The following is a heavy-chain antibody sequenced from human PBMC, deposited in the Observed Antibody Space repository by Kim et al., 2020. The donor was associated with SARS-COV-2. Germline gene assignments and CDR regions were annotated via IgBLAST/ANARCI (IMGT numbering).Heavy chain of an antibody. CDR3: AGATYYYDSSGYYFHDY. D-gene: IGHD3-22*01. Sequence: SETLSLTCTVSGGSISSYYWSWIRQPPGKGLEWIGYIYYSGSTNYNPSLKSRVTISVDTSKNQFSLKLSSVTAADTAVYYCAGATYYYDSSGYYFHDYWG. CDR2: IYYSGST. J-gene: IGHJ4*01. CDR1: GGSISSYY. V-gene: IGHV4-59*08.